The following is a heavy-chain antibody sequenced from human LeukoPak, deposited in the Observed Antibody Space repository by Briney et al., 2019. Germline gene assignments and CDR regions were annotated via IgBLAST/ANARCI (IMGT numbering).Heavy chain of an antibody. D-gene: IGHD6-13*01. V-gene: IGHV1-2*02. CDR3: ARLFEQLASH. CDR2: INPNSGGT. J-gene: IGHJ4*02. Sequence: ASVKVSCKASGYTFTDFYIHWVRQAPGQGLEWMGWINPNSGGTNYAQKFQGRVTMTRDTSISTAYMELSRLRSDDTAVYYCARLFEQLASHWGQGTLVTVSS. CDR1: GYTFTDFY.